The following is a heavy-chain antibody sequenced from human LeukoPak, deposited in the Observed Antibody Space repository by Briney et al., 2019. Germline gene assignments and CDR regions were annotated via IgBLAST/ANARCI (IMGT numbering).Heavy chain of an antibody. V-gene: IGHV3-21*04. CDR1: GFTFSSYS. J-gene: IGHJ5*02. Sequence: PGGSLRLSCAASGFTFSSYSMNWVRQAPGKGLEWGSSISSSSSYIYYADSVKGRFTISRDNAKNSLYLQMNSLRAEDTAVYYCARDSAHIVVVPAVIPPSLDNWFDPWGQGTLVTVSS. D-gene: IGHD2-2*01. CDR2: ISSSSSYI. CDR3: ARDSAHIVVVPAVIPPSLDNWFDP.